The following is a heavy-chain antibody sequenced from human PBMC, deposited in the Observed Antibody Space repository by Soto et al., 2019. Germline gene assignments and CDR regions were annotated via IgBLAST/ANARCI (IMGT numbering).Heavy chain of an antibody. CDR2: IYPGDSDT. CDR3: ARSAGYSGYDWRSLSGWFDP. Sequence: GVLQRVWCKGAGGSFVSYWSGWVSKINGKGLEWMGIIYPGDSDTRYSPSFQGQVTISADKSISTAYLQWSSLKASDTAMYYCARSAGYSGYDWRSLSGWFDPCGEGTLVTVSS. J-gene: IGHJ5*02. V-gene: IGHV5-51*01. CDR1: GGSFVSYW. D-gene: IGHD5-12*01.